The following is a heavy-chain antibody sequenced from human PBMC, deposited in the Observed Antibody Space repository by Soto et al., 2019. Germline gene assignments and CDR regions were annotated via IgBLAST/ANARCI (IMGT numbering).Heavy chain of an antibody. CDR1: GYIFTSYG. CDR2: ISVYNGHA. Sequence: ASVKVSCKASGYIFTSYGINWVRQAPGQGLEWMGWISVYNGHAKYAHKFQDRVTMSTDTSASTAYMEVRSLRSDDTAVYYCARDQGTYGTSSHYWGQGTLVTVSS. J-gene: IGHJ4*02. CDR3: ARDQGTYGTSSHY. D-gene: IGHD3-16*01. V-gene: IGHV1-18*01.